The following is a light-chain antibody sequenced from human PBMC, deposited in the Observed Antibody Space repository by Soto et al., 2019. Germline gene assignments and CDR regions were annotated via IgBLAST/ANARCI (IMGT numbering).Light chain of an antibody. V-gene: IGLV3-1*01. CDR2: QDN. CDR1: KLGDRY. Sequence: SYELTPPPSVSVSPGQTASIPCSGDKLGDRYVSWYQQKPGQSPVLVVYQDNKRPSGIPERFSGSSSGNTATLTISGTQAIDEADYYCQALDTTYVFGTGTKVTVL. J-gene: IGLJ1*01. CDR3: QALDTTYV.